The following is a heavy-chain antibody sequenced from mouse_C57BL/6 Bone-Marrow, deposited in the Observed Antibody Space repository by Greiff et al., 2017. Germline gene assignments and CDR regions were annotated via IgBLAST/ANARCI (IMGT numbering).Heavy chain of an antibody. V-gene: IGHV5-4*01. Sequence: DVQLQESGGGLVKPGGSLKLSCAASGFTFSSYAMSWVRQTPEKRLEWVATISDGGSYTYYPDNVKGRFTISRDNAKNNLYLQMSHLKSEDTAMYYCAREGSVAYWGQGTLVTVSA. J-gene: IGHJ3*01. CDR2: ISDGGSYT. CDR3: AREGSVAY. CDR1: GFTFSSYA.